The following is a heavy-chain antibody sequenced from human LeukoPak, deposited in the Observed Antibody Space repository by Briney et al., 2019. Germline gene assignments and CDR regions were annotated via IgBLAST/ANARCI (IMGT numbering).Heavy chain of an antibody. V-gene: IGHV3-23*01. D-gene: IGHD6-6*01. CDR1: GFTFSSYT. J-gene: IGHJ4*02. CDR2: ISGSGDTT. Sequence: GGSLRLSRAASGFTFSSYTMSWVRQAPGKGLEWVSTISGSGDTTYSADSVKGRFTISRDNSKSTLYLQMNSLRAEDTAVYYCAKDRRYSTSAEDVDYWGQGTLVTVSS. CDR3: AKDRRYSTSAEDVDY.